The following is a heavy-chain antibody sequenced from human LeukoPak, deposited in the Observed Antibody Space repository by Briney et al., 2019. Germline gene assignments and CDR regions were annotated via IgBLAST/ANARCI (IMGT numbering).Heavy chain of an antibody. V-gene: IGHV4-59*01. J-gene: IGHJ4*02. CDR3: ARVRRIVATISPYFDY. Sequence: SETLSLTCTVSGGSISSYYLSWIRQPPGKGLEWIGDIYYSGSTNYNPSLKSRVTISVDTSKNQFSLKLSSVTAAATAVYYRARVRRIVATISPYFDYWGQGTLVTVSS. D-gene: IGHD5-12*01. CDR1: GGSISSYY. CDR2: IYYSGST.